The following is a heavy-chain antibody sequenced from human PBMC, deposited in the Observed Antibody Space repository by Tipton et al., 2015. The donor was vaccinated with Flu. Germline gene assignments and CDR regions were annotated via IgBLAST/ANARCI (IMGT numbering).Heavy chain of an antibody. Sequence: TLSLTCTVSGDSVSSGNDYWGWIRQPPGKGPEWIGSIHYSGATFYNPSLKSRVTISGDTSKSQFSLKLTSVTAADTAVYYCARTPASKVTGDYYFDYWGQGALVTVSS. D-gene: IGHD2-21*02. CDR1: GDSVSSGNDY. CDR2: IHYSGAT. J-gene: IGHJ4*02. CDR3: ARTPASKVTGDYYFDY. V-gene: IGHV4-39*07.